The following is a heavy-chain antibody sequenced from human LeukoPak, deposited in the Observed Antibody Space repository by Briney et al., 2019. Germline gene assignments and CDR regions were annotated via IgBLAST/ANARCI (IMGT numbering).Heavy chain of an antibody. V-gene: IGHV4-38-2*02. D-gene: IGHD6-13*01. J-gene: IGHJ4*02. CDR2: IYHGGST. Sequence: SETLSLTCTVSGYSISSGYYWGWIRQSPGKGLEWIGSIYHGGSTYYNPSLRSRVIVSVDASKNHFSLKMSSVTAADTAVYYCAREDFKGIAAAGTPFDYWGQGTLVTVSS. CDR1: GYSISSGYY. CDR3: AREDFKGIAAAGTPFDY.